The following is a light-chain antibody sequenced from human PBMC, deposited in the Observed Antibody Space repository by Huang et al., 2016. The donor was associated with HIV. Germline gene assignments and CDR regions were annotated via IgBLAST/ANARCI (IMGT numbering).Light chain of an antibody. CDR3: QQRSDWPLT. J-gene: IGKJ4*01. V-gene: IGKV3-11*01. CDR2: GAS. Sequence: EIVLTQSPATLSLSPGERATLSCRASQSVSAYLAWYQQKPGQAPRLLIYGASNRATRIPARFSGRGSGTDFTLTISSLEPEDFAVYYCQQRSDWPLTFGGGTKVEIK. CDR1: QSVSAY.